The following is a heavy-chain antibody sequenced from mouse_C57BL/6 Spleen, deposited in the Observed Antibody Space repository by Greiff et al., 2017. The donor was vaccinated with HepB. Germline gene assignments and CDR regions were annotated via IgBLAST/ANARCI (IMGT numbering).Heavy chain of an antibody. J-gene: IGHJ4*01. CDR1: GYTFTSYW. V-gene: IGHV1-52*01. Sequence: VQLQQPGAELVRPGSSVKLSCKASGYTFTSYWMHWVKQRPIQGLEWIGNIDPSDSETHYNQKFKDKATLTVDKSSSTAYMQLSSLTSEDSAVYDCARQIYYGYDYAMDYWGQGTSVTVSS. CDR3: ARQIYYGYDYAMDY. D-gene: IGHD2-2*01. CDR2: IDPSDSET.